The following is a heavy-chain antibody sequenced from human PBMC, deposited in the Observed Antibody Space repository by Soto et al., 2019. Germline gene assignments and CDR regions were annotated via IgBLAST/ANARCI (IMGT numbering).Heavy chain of an antibody. CDR3: ASRNLAGCSGTSCLYCFDY. J-gene: IGHJ4*02. V-gene: IGHV3-48*02. CDR2: ISRSGETI. D-gene: IGHD2-2*01. Sequence: GGSLRLSCAASGFIFSSHTMNWVRQAPGRGLEWVSYISRSGETIYYADSVKGRFTISRDNAENSLYLQMNSLRDEDTAVYYCASRNLAGCSGTSCLYCFDYWGQGTLVTVSS. CDR1: GFIFSSHT.